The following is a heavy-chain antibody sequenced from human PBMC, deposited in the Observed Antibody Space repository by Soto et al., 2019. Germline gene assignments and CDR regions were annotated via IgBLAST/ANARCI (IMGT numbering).Heavy chain of an antibody. Sequence: ITLKESGPTLVKPTQTLTLTCTFSGFSLNTGGVGVGWVRQPRGKAMEWLALIYWDDDERYRPSLRSRLNITXDPIYNXXVLTMTNMDPEDPATYYCVRNWRYYGGDYYYGMDAWGQGTTVTVSS. J-gene: IGHJ6*02. CDR3: VRNWRYYGGDYYYGMDA. CDR1: GFSLNTGGVG. CDR2: IYWDDDE. V-gene: IGHV2-5*02. D-gene: IGHD3-10*01.